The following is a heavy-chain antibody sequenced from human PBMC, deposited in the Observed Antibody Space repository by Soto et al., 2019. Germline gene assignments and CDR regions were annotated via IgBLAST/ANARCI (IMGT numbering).Heavy chain of an antibody. J-gene: IGHJ4*02. D-gene: IGHD3-3*01. CDR3: ARGLRYYDFWSGYPIRATPHYFDY. V-gene: IGHV4-39*01. Sequence: SETLSLTCTVSGGSISSSSSYWGGILQPRGTGLVWIGSIYYSGSTYYNPSLKSRVTRSVDTSKNQFSLKLSSVTAADTAVYYCARGLRYYDFWSGYPIRATPHYFDYWGQGTLVTVSS. CDR2: IYYSGST. CDR1: GGSISSSSSY.